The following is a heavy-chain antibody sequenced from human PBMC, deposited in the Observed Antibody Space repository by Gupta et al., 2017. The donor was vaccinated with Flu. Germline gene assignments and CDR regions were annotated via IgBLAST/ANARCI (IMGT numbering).Heavy chain of an antibody. D-gene: IGHD3-10*01. V-gene: IGHV3-21*01. CDR3: ARTWEARTGSDY. J-gene: IGHJ4*02. CDR1: GFTFNTYS. Sequence: EVQLVESGGGLVTPGGSLRLSCAASGFTFNTYSMNWVRQAPGKGLEWVSFISSSSSYIYYVDSVRGRFTISRDNAKNSLYLQLNSLRAEDTAVYYCARTWEARTGSDYWGQGTLVTVSS. CDR2: ISSSSSYI.